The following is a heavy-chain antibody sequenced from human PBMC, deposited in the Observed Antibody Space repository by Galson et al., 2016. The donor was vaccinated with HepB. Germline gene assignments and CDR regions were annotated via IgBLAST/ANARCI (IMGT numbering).Heavy chain of an antibody. CDR1: GGSISSNNW. CDR2: IHHSGTT. CDR3: ARDLIAVAEGGTDY. Sequence: SETLSLTCAVSGGSISSNNWWSWVRQPPGKGLEWIGEIHHSGTTNYNPSLKRRVTISIDKSKNQFSLKLSSVTAADTAVYYCARDLIAVAEGGTDYWGQGTLGTGPS. D-gene: IGHD6-19*01. J-gene: IGHJ4*02. V-gene: IGHV4-4*02.